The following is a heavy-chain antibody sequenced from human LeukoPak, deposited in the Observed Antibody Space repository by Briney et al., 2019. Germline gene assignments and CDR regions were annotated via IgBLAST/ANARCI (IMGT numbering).Heavy chain of an antibody. V-gene: IGHV4-4*07. J-gene: IGHJ5*02. CDR1: GGSISSYY. Sequence: SETLSLTCTVSGGSISSYYWSWIRQPAGKGLEWIGRIYTSGSTNYNPSLKSRVTMSVATSKNQFSLKLSSVTAADTAVYYCARIPAGWTVGATVPWGQGTLVTVSS. CDR2: IYTSGST. CDR3: ARIPAGWTVGATVP. D-gene: IGHD1-26*01.